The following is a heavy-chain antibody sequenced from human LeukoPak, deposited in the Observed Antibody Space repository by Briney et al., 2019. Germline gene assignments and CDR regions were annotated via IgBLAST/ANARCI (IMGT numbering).Heavy chain of an antibody. CDR3: ARSLEDIVVVVTTTDYYFYMDV. J-gene: IGHJ6*03. CDR2: IYYSGST. Sequence: SETLSLTCSVSGGSISRSSYYWGWIRQPPGKGLAWIGSIYYSGSTYYNPSLKSRVTISVDTSKNQFSLKLNPVTAADTAVYYCARSLEDIVVVVTTTDYYFYMDVWGKGTTVTVSS. CDR1: GGSISRSSYY. V-gene: IGHV4-39*01. D-gene: IGHD2-15*01.